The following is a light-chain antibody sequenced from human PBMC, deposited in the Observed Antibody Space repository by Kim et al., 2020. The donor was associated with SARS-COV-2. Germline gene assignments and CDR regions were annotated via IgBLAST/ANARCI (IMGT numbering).Light chain of an antibody. CDR1: QSVSSY. CDR2: DAS. V-gene: IGKV3-11*01. Sequence: LSPGERATLSCRASQSVSSYLAWYQQKPGQAPRLLIYDASNRATGIPARFSGSGSGTDFILTINSLQPEDFAVYYCQQRASWPLTFGGGTKVDIK. J-gene: IGKJ4*01. CDR3: QQRASWPLT.